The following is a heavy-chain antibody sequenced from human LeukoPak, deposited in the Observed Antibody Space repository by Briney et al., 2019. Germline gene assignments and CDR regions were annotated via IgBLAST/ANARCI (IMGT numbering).Heavy chain of an antibody. CDR2: ISSSGSTI. Sequence: PGGSLRLACAASGFTFSSYEMNWVRQAAGMGLQWVSYISSSGSTIFYADSVKGRFTISRDNAKESLYLQMNSLRAEDTAVYYCARDLRVGAINFDYWGQGTLVTVSS. CDR3: ARDLRVGAINFDY. V-gene: IGHV3-48*03. J-gene: IGHJ4*02. CDR1: GFTFSSYE. D-gene: IGHD1-26*01.